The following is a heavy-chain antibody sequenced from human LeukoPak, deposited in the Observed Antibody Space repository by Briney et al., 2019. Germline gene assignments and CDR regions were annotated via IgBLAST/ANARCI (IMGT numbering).Heavy chain of an antibody. V-gene: IGHV3-48*01. CDR3: AKERRRVDTSMIRSYYFDS. D-gene: IGHD3-16*01. Sequence: GGSLRLSCAASGFTGFTFSSYSMNWARQAPGKGLEWVAYIRSDSTITYYADSVKGRFTISRDNSKNILFLQMNSLGAEDSASYFCAKERRRVDTSMIRSYYFDSWGQGTPVTVSS. J-gene: IGHJ4*02. CDR1: GFTGFTFSSYS. CDR2: IRSDSTIT.